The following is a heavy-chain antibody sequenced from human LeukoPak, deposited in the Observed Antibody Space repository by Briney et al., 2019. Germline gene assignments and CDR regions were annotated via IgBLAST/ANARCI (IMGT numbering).Heavy chain of an antibody. J-gene: IGHJ1*01. Sequence: GGSLRLSCAASGFTFSSSTMNWVRQAPGKGLEWVSSISTSSSYIYYADSVKGRFTISRDNAKNSLYLQMNSLRAEDTAVYYCAKLSGTSCYYGYFQHWGQGTLVTVSS. V-gene: IGHV3-21*01. CDR3: AKLSGTSCYYGYFQH. CDR1: GFTFSSST. D-gene: IGHD2-2*01. CDR2: ISTSSSYI.